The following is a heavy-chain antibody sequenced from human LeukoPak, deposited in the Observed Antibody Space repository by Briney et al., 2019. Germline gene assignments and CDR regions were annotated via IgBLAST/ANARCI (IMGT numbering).Heavy chain of an antibody. D-gene: IGHD3-3*01. CDR1: EFTFSSYA. CDR2: ISGSGGST. J-gene: IGHJ4*02. CDR3: AKTSRPYYDFWSGYSLDY. Sequence: PGGSLRLSCVASEFTFSSYAMSWVRQAPGKGLEWVSAISGSGGSTYYADSVKGRFTISRDNSKNTLYLQMNSLRAEDTAVYYCAKTSRPYYDFWSGYSLDYWGQGTLVTVSS. V-gene: IGHV3-23*01.